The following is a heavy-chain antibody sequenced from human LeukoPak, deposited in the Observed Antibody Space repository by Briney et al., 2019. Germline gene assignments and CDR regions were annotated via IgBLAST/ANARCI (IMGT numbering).Heavy chain of an antibody. D-gene: IGHD5-18*01. CDR3: ARGQLCDY. CDR1: GGSFSGYY. CDR2: INHSGST. J-gene: IGHJ4*02. V-gene: IGHV4-34*01. Sequence: SETLSLTCAVYGGSFSGYYWSWIRQPPGKGLEWIGEINHSGSTNYNPSLKSRVTISVDTSKNQFSLKLSSVTAADTAVYYCARGQLCDYWGQGTLVTVPS.